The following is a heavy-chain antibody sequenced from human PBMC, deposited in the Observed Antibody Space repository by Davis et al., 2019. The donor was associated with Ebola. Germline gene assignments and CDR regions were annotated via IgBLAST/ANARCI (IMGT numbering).Heavy chain of an antibody. D-gene: IGHD5/OR15-5a*01. Sequence: SETLSLTCAVYGGSFSGYYWSWSRQPPGKGLEWNGYIYDSGSTNYNPAPKSRVTISVDTSKNQFSLKLSSVTAADTAVYYCARVIYDLYYYGMDVWGQGTPVTVSS. CDR1: GGSFSGYY. J-gene: IGHJ6*02. CDR2: IYDSGST. CDR3: ARVIYDLYYYGMDV. V-gene: IGHV4-59*01.